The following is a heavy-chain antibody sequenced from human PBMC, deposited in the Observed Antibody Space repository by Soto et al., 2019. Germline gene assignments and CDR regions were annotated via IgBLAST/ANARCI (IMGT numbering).Heavy chain of an antibody. J-gene: IGHJ3*02. CDR1: GCTFSSYA. CDR2: ISGSGGST. D-gene: IGHD1-7*01. V-gene: IGHV3-23*01. Sequence: TGGSLRLSCAASGCTFSSYAMNWVRQAPGKGLEWVSAISGSGGSTYYADSVKGRFTISRDSSKNTLYLQMNSLRAEDTAVYYCAKGNSWSPALVLDIWGQGTMVTVSS. CDR3: AKGNSWSPALVLDI.